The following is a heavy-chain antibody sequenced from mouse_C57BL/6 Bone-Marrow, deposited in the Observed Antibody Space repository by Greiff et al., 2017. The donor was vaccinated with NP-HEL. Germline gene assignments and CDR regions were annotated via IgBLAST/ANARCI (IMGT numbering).Heavy chain of an antibody. CDR2: INPSTGGT. J-gene: IGHJ2*01. Sequence: VQLKQSGPELVKPGASVKISCKASGYSFTGYYMNWVKQSPEKSLEWIGEINPSTGGTTYNQKFKAKATLTVDKSSSTAYMQLKSLTSEDSAVYYCARRTGGDFDYWGQGTTLTVSS. CDR3: ARRTGGDFDY. CDR1: GYSFTGYY. V-gene: IGHV1-42*01.